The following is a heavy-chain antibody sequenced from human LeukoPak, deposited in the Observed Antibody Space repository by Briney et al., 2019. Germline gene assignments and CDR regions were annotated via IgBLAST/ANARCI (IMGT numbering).Heavy chain of an antibody. V-gene: IGHV1-69*04. Sequence: SVKVSCKASGGTFSSYAISWVRQAPGQGLEWMGRIIPIFGIANYAQKFQGRVTITADKSTSTAYMELSSLRSEDTAVYYCAYYDSSGYHFDYWGQGTLVTISS. D-gene: IGHD3-22*01. J-gene: IGHJ4*02. CDR2: IIPIFGIA. CDR1: GGTFSSYA. CDR3: AYYDSSGYHFDY.